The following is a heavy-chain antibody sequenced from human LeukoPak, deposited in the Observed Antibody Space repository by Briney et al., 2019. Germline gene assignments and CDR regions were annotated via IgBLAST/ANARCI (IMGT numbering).Heavy chain of an antibody. V-gene: IGHV4-61*01. D-gene: IGHD3-9*01. CDR2: IYFRGNT. J-gene: IGHJ6*02. Sequence: PSETLSLTCTVSGGSVSSGNYFWSWIRQSPGKGLEWIGYIYFRGNTKYSPALESRVTISEDPSKNQSSLRLTSLTAADTVVYYCARVDWWFDIMIGWPAITNNGMDVWGQGTTVIVSS. CDR3: ARVDWWFDIMIGWPAITNNGMDV. CDR1: GGSVSSGNYF.